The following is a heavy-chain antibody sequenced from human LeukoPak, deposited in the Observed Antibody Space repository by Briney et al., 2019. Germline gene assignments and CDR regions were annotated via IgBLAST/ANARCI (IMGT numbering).Heavy chain of an antibody. Sequence: ASVKVSCKASGYTFTSYGISWVRQAPGQGLEWMGWISAYNGNTNYAQKFQGRVTMTRDTSISTAYMELSRLRSDDTAVYYCARDDFWSGYWWGQGTLVTVSS. CDR1: GYTFTSYG. D-gene: IGHD3-3*01. V-gene: IGHV1-18*01. CDR2: ISAYNGNT. J-gene: IGHJ4*02. CDR3: ARDDFWSGYW.